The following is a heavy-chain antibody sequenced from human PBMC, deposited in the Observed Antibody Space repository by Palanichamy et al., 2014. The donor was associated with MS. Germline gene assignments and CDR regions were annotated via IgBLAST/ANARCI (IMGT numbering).Heavy chain of an antibody. CDR1: GFTFSDSG. CDR2: VNGGNDKT. J-gene: IGHJ3*01. V-gene: IGHV3-23*01. D-gene: IGHD3-16*01. CDR3: AKHRINWESPDAFDV. Sequence: VQLLEVWGEAWYSLGGPVRLSCEASGFTFSDSGMSWVRQAPGKGLEWVSGVNGGNDKTFYADSVKGRFSISRDNSKNTLYLQMNSLRVDETAVYYCAKHRINWESPDAFDVWGHGTRVTVSS.